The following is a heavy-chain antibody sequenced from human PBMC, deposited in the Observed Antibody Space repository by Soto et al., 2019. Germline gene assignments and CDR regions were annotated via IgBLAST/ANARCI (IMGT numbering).Heavy chain of an antibody. D-gene: IGHD4-17*01. CDR2: ISGSGGST. CDR3: ANSLRPDYYYYYMDV. J-gene: IGHJ6*03. CDR1: GFTFSSYA. V-gene: IGHV3-23*01. Sequence: GGSLILSCAASGFTFSSYAMSWVRQAPGKGLEGVSAISGSGGSTYYADSVKGRFTISRDNSKNTLYLQMNSLRAEDTAVYYCANSLRPDYYYYYMDVWGKGTTVTVSS.